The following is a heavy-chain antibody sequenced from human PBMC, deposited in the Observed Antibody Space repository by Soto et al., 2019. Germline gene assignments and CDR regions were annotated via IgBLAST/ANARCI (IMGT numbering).Heavy chain of an antibody. J-gene: IGHJ4*02. D-gene: IGHD6-13*01. CDR2: ISYDGSNK. V-gene: IGHV3-30-3*01. CDR3: ARPLYSNSWWTCDF. Sequence: GGSLRLSCAAAGFTFSNYAIHWVRQAPGKGLQWVALISYDGSNKYYADSVKGRFTISRDNSKNTLYLQMNSLRAEDTAVYYCARPLYSNSWWTCDFWGQGTLVTVS. CDR1: GFTFSNYA.